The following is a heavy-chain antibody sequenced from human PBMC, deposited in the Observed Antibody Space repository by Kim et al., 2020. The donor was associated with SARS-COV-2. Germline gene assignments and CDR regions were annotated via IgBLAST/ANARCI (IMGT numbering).Heavy chain of an antibody. CDR1: GYTLTGYY. CDR3: ARDIGAEPADYYYAMDV. CDR2: INPNSAYT. V-gene: IGHV1-2*02. D-gene: IGHD2-2*01. Sequence: ASVKVSCKASGYTLTGYYMHWVRQAPGQGLEWMGWINPNSAYTYYAQKFQGRVTMTRDTSLSTAYMELSRLRSDDTAIYYCARDIGAEPADYYYAMDVWGQGTTVTVSS. J-gene: IGHJ6*02.